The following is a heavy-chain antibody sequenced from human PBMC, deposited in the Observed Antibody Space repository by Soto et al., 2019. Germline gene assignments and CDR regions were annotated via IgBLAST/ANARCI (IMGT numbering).Heavy chain of an antibody. CDR2: IYHSGST. CDR3: ARAKYYYDSSGWGPYHYYGMDV. J-gene: IGHJ6*02. Sequence: SETLSLTCAVSGGSISSGGYSWSWIRQPPGKGLEWIGYIYHSGSTYYNPSLKSRVTISVDRSKNQFSLKLSSVTAADTAVYYCARAKYYYDSSGWGPYHYYGMDVWGQGTTVTVSS. D-gene: IGHD3-22*01. V-gene: IGHV4-30-2*01. CDR1: GGSISSGGYS.